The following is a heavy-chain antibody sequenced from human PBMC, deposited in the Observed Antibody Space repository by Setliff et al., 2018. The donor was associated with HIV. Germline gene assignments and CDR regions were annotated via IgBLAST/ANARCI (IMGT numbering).Heavy chain of an antibody. J-gene: IGHJ6*03. CDR3: ARGSSWQYYYYYYMDV. CDR2: IYYSGST. Sequence: SETLSLTCTVSGGSISSYYWSWVRQPPGKGLEWIGYIYYSGSTNYNPSLKSRVTISVDTSKNQFSLKLSSVTAADTAVYYCARGSSWQYYYYYYMDVWGKGTTVTVSS. V-gene: IGHV4-59*01. D-gene: IGHD6-13*01. CDR1: GGSISSYY.